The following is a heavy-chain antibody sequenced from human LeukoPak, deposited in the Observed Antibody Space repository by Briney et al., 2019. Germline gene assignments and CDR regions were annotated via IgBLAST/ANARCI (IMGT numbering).Heavy chain of an antibody. CDR1: GYSFTNYW. D-gene: IGHD3-10*01. CDR2: IYPGDSDT. V-gene: IGHV5-51*01. CDR3: ARHDITMVRGVILPNYFDY. Sequence: GESLKISCKGSGYSFTNYWIGWVRQMPGKGLEWMGIIYPGDSDTKYSPSFQGQVTISADKSISTAYLQWSSLKASDTAMYYCARHDITMVRGVILPNYFDYWGQGTLVTVSS. J-gene: IGHJ4*02.